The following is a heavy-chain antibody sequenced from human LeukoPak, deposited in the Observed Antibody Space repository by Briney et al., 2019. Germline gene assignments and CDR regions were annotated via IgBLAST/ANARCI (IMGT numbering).Heavy chain of an antibody. CDR2: ISAYNGNA. CDR3: ARGKGYCSSTSCLDNWFDP. J-gene: IGHJ5*02. Sequence: ASVKVSCKASGYTFTTYGIGWVRQAPGQGLEWMGWISAYNGNAIYAQKFQGRVTITTDTSTTTAYMELRSLRSEDTAVYYCARGKGYCSSTSCLDNWFDPWGQGTLVTVSS. D-gene: IGHD2-2*01. V-gene: IGHV1-18*01. CDR1: GYTFTTYG.